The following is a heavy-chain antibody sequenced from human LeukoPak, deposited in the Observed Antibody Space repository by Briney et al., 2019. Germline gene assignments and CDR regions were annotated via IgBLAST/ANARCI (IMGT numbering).Heavy chain of an antibody. CDR3: ARDLLISLELGGSNNAFDI. CDR1: GYTFTSYY. J-gene: IGHJ3*02. CDR2: INPSGGST. D-gene: IGHD3-10*01. V-gene: IGHV1-46*01. Sequence: GASVKVSCKASGYTFTSYYMHGVRPAPGQGLEWMGIINPSGGSTSYAQKFQGRVTMTRDTSTSTVYMELSSLRSEDTAVYYCARDLLISLELGGSNNAFDIWGQGTMVTVSS.